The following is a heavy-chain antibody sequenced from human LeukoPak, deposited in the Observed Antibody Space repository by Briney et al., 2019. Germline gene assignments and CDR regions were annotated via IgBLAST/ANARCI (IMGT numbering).Heavy chain of an antibody. CDR1: GDSVSSNSAA. Sequence: SQTLSLTCAISGDSVSSNSAAWNWIRQSPSGGLEWLGRTYYRSKWYTDYAVSVKSRITINPDTSKNQFFLQLNSVTPEDTAVYYCAGDWSSSWEFDYWGQGTLVTVSS. V-gene: IGHV6-1*01. D-gene: IGHD6-13*01. CDR3: AGDWSSSWEFDY. CDR2: TYYRSKWYT. J-gene: IGHJ4*02.